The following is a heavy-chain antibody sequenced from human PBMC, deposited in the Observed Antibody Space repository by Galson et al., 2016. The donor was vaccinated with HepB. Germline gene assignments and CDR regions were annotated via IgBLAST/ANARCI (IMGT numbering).Heavy chain of an antibody. CDR2: IIPIYGAA. Sequence: SVKVSCKASGGTFSNYAISWVRQAPGQGLEWMGGIIPIYGAANYAQKFQGRVTITADESTSTAYMELSGLRSEDTAMYYCARDLLTFGVPTPIHNGMDVWGQGTTVTVSS. V-gene: IGHV1-69*13. CDR3: ARDLLTFGVPTPIHNGMDV. J-gene: IGHJ6*02. CDR1: GGTFSNYA. D-gene: IGHD3-16*01.